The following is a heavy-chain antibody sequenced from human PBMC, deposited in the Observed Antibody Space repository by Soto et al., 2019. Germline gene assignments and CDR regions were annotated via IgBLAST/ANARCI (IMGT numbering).Heavy chain of an antibody. CDR2: IGTAGDP. Sequence: GGSLRLPCPASAFTSSTYHMHWVRQATGKGLEWVSAIGTAGDPYYPGSVKGRFTISRENAKNSLYLQMNSLRAGDTAVYYCARESRDGYNLDYWGQGTLVTVSS. CDR3: ARESRDGYNLDY. J-gene: IGHJ4*02. D-gene: IGHD5-12*01. CDR1: AFTSSTYH. V-gene: IGHV3-13*05.